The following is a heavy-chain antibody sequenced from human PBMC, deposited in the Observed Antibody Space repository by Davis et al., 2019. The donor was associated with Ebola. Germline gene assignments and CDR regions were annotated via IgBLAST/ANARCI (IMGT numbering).Heavy chain of an antibody. CDR3: AKDRQSYYYDSSGSHPFDY. J-gene: IGHJ4*02. CDR1: GFTFSSYW. CDR2: INRDESGT. V-gene: IGHV3-74*01. D-gene: IGHD3-22*01. Sequence: GESLKISCAASGFTFSSYWMSWVRQAPGKGLVWVSRINRDESGTTYADSVKGRFTISRDNTKNTLYLQMNSLRAEDTAVYYCAKDRQSYYYDSSGSHPFDYWGQGTLVTVSS.